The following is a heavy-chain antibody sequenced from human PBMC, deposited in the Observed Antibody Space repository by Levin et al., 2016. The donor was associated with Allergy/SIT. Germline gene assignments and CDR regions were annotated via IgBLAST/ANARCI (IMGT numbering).Heavy chain of an antibody. CDR2: VYYSGST. D-gene: IGHD6-13*01. CDR3: ARDDPMDSSSWYGMDV. J-gene: IGHJ6*02. Sequence: SETLSLTCTVSGGSISSYYWSWIRQPPGKGLEWIGYVYYSGSTNYNPSLRSRVTISLDTSKNQFSLKLRSVTAADTAVYYCARDDPMDSSSWYGMDVWGQGTTVTVSS. CDR1: GGSISSYY. V-gene: IGHV4-59*01.